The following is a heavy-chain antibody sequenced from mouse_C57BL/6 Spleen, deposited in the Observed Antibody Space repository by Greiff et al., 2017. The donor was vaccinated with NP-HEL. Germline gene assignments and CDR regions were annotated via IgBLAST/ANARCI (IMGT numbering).Heavy chain of an antibody. CDR3: ARDIHYYGSSLYWYFDV. Sequence: EVKLVESGGGLVKPGGSLKLSCAASGFTFSDYGMHWVRQAPEKGLEWVAYISSGSSTIYYADTVKGRFTISRDNAKNTLFLQMTSLRSEDTAMYYCARDIHYYGSSLYWYFDVWGTGTTVTVSS. V-gene: IGHV5-17*01. CDR2: ISSGSSTI. CDR1: GFTFSDYG. D-gene: IGHD1-1*01. J-gene: IGHJ1*03.